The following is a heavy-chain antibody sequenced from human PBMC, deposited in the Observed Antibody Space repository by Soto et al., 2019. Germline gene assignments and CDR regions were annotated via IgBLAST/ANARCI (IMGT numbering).Heavy chain of an antibody. Sequence: QVQLVQSGAEVKKPGSSVKVSCKASGGTFSNYAFSWVRQAPGQGLEWLGGIMPIFGRADYAQKFRGRVTITADESTTTAHMELSSLRSEDTAVYYCASWWKEAGIGGNYYYGMDVW. V-gene: IGHV1-69*12. J-gene: IGHJ6*01. CDR1: GGTFSNYA. D-gene: IGHD6-19*01. CDR2: IMPIFGRA. CDR3: ASWWKEAGIGGNYYYGMDV.